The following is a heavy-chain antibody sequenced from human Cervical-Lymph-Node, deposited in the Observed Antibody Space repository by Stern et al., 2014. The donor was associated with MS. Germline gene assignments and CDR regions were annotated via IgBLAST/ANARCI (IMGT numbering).Heavy chain of an antibody. CDR2: IYNSGST. D-gene: IGHD6-13*01. V-gene: IGHV4-31*03. CDR1: GGSISSGGYY. J-gene: IGHJ4*01. CDR3: ARGALYSSSWANYFDS. Sequence: QVQLVESGPGLVKPAQTLSLTCTVSGGSISSGGYYWNWIRQDPGKGLEWIGYIYNSGSTHYNPSLKSRLIISLDTSTNQFSLKLTSVTAADTALYYCARGALYSSSWANYFDSWGHGTLVTVSS.